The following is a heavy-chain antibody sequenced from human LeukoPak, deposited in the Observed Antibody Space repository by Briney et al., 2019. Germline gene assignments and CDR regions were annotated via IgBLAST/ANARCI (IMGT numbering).Heavy chain of an antibody. J-gene: IGHJ4*02. D-gene: IGHD6-6*01. Sequence: GGSLRLSCAASGFTFSNAWMNWVRQAPGKGLEWVSVIYSGGSTYYADSVKGRFTISRDNSKNTLYLQMNSLRAEDTAVYYCARGGSSSADNWGQGTLVTVSS. CDR3: ARGGSSSADN. CDR1: GFTFSNAW. V-gene: IGHV3-53*01. CDR2: IYSGGST.